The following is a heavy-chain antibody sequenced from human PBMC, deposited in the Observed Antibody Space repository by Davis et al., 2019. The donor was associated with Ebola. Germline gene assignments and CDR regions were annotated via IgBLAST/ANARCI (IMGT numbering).Heavy chain of an antibody. Sequence: GESLKISCAASGFTFSSYAMSWVRQAPGKGLEWVSAISGSGGSTYYADSVKGRFTISRDNSKNTLYLQMNSLRAEDTAVYYCASSYYCSSTSCPYYYYGMDVWGQGTTVTVSS. D-gene: IGHD2-2*01. CDR1: GFTFSSYA. V-gene: IGHV3-23*01. J-gene: IGHJ6*02. CDR2: ISGSGGST. CDR3: ASSYYCSSTSCPYYYYGMDV.